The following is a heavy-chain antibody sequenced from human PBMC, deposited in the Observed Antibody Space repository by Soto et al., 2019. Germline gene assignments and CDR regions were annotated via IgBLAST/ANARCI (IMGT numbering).Heavy chain of an antibody. CDR2: IYYSGST. V-gene: IGHV4-59*01. CDR1: GGSISSYY. J-gene: IGHJ5*02. Sequence: KSSETLSLTCTVSGGSISSYYWSWIRQPPGKGLEWIGYIYYSGSTNYNPSLKSRVTISVDTSKNQFSLKLSSVTAVDTAVYYCARGGNSIPVDPWGQGTLVTVSS. CDR3: ARGGNSIPVDP.